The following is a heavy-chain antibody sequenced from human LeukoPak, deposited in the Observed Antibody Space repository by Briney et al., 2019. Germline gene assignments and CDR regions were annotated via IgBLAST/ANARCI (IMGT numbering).Heavy chain of an antibody. CDR1: GGSISSYY. Sequence: KPSETLSLTCTVSGGSISSYYWTWIRQPPGKGLEWIGYIYYSGSSSYNPSLKSRVTISVDTSKNQFSLKLSSVTAADTAVYYCARVGSYLVYYDAFDIWGQGTMVTVSS. CDR3: ARVGSYLVYYDAFDI. CDR2: IYYSGSS. J-gene: IGHJ3*02. V-gene: IGHV4-59*01. D-gene: IGHD1-26*01.